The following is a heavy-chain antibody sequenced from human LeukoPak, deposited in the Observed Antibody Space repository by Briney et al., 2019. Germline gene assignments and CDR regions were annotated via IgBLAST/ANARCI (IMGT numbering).Heavy chain of an antibody. CDR2: ISSSGDST. J-gene: IGHJ3*01. V-gene: IGHV3-23*01. D-gene: IGHD6-19*01. CDR1: GLTFSSYA. CDR3: AKDQGSSSGWYSRDGFAL. Sequence: GGSLRLSCAGSGLTFSSYAMSWVRQAPGKGLGWVSGISSSGDSTFYADSVKGRFTISRDNSKNTLYLQMNSLRAEDTAVYYCAKDQGSSSGWYSRDGFALWGRGTMVTVSS.